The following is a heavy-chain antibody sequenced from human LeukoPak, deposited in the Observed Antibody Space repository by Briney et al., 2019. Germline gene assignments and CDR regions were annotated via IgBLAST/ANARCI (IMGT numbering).Heavy chain of an antibody. V-gene: IGHV3-48*04. D-gene: IGHD4-17*01. Sequence: GGSLRLSCAASGFTFSSYSMNWVRQAPGKGLEWVSYISSSSTIYYADSVKGRFTISRDNAKNSLYLQMNSLRAEDTAVYYCARVMDYGDFIDPWGQGTLVTVSS. J-gene: IGHJ5*02. CDR2: ISSSSTI. CDR1: GFTFSSYS. CDR3: ARVMDYGDFIDP.